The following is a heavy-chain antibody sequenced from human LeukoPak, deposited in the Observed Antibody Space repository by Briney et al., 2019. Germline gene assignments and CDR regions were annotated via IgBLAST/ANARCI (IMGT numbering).Heavy chain of an antibody. CDR2: IYYSGST. Sequence: SQTLSLTCAVSRGSISSGGYYWGWIRQHPGKGLEWIGYIYYSGSTYYNPSLKSRVTISVDTSKNQFSLKLSAVTAADTAVYYCARGVTTEGNWFDPWGQGTLVTVSS. CDR3: ARGVTTEGNWFDP. J-gene: IGHJ5*02. V-gene: IGHV4-31*11. D-gene: IGHD4-17*01. CDR1: RGSISSGGYY.